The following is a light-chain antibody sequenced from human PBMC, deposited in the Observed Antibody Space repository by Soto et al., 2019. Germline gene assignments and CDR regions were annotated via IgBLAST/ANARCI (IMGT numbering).Light chain of an antibody. CDR3: QQYKNGPET. V-gene: IGKV3-15*01. Sequence: EIEMTQSPATLSLSPGERATLSCRASQSVGTNLAWYQQKPGQAPRLLIFGASTRATGVPARISGSGSGTDFTLTISSLKSEELARYECQQYKNGPETFGQGTEVEIK. J-gene: IGKJ1*01. CDR1: QSVGTN. CDR2: GAS.